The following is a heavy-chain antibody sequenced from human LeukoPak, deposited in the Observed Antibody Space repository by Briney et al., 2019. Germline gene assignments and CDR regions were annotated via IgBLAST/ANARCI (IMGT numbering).Heavy chain of an antibody. J-gene: IGHJ4*02. CDR3: ARGNITIFGVVLNFDY. CDR2: TYYRSKLYN. Sequence: SQTLSLTCAISGDSFSSNSAAWNWIRQSPSRGLEWLGRTYYRSKLYNDYAVSVKSLITINPDTSKNQFSLQLNSVTPEDTAVYYCARGNITIFGVVLNFDYWGQGTLVTVSS. CDR1: GDSFSSNSAA. V-gene: IGHV6-1*01. D-gene: IGHD3-3*01.